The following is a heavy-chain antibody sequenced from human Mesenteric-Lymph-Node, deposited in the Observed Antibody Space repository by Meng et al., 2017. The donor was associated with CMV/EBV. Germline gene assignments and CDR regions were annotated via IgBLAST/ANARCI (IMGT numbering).Heavy chain of an antibody. J-gene: IGHJ5*02. CDR3: ARDPRPLASFDP. Sequence: TGAVYGGSFSGYFWSWSRQPPAKGREWIWEINHSGSTNYNPSLKSRVTISVDTSKNQFSLKLSSVTAADTAVYYCARDPRPLASFDPWGQGTLVTVSS. D-gene: IGHD6-6*01. CDR2: INHSGST. V-gene: IGHV4-34*01. CDR1: GGSFSGYF.